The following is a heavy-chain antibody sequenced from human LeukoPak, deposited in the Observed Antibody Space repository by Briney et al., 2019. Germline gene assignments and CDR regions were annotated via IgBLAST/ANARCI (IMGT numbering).Heavy chain of an antibody. J-gene: IGHJ4*02. CDR3: AIWEGYDSSDYGY. Sequence: ASVKVSCKASGGTFTSYAISWVRQAPGQGLEWMGGIIPIFGTANYAQKFQGRFAITADKSTSTAYMELSSLRSEDTAVYYCAIWEGYDSSDYGYWGQGTLVTVSS. D-gene: IGHD3-22*01. V-gene: IGHV1-69*06. CDR1: GGTFTSYA. CDR2: IIPIFGTA.